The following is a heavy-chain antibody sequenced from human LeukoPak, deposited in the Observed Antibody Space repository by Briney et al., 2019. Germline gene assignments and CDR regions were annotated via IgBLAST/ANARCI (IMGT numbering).Heavy chain of an antibody. D-gene: IGHD6-13*01. J-gene: IGHJ4*02. CDR2: IYYSGST. Sequence: KPSETLSLTCSVSGGSISSYYWTWIRQPPGKGLEWIGNIYYSGSTNYNPSLKSRVTISADTSKNQISLKVTYVTAADTAMYYCARQRTILSSWSYWGQGTLVTVSS. CDR1: GGSISSYY. V-gene: IGHV4-59*08. CDR3: ARQRTILSSWSY.